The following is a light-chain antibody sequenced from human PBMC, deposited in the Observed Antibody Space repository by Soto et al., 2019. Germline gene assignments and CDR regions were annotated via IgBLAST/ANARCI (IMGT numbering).Light chain of an antibody. CDR1: QSVKRR. Sequence: EIVLTQSPATLSLSPGEGATLSCRARQSVKRRLGWYQQKPGQAPTLLIYDASNRATGIPARFSGSGSDTDFTLTISSLEPEDFAIYYCQQRDDWPLTFGGGTRVEIK. V-gene: IGKV3-11*01. J-gene: IGKJ4*01. CDR2: DAS. CDR3: QQRDDWPLT.